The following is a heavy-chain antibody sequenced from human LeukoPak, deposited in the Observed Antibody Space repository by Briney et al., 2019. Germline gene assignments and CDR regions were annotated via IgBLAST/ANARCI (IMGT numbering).Heavy chain of an antibody. V-gene: IGHV1-2*02. D-gene: IGHD1-26*01. Sequence: ASVKVSCKASGYTFTGYYMHWVRQAPGQGLEWMGWINPNSGGTNYAQKFQGRVTMTRDTSISTAYMELSRLRSDDTAVYYCARARHRGSYYFDYWGQGTLVTVSP. CDR2: INPNSGGT. CDR3: ARARHRGSYYFDY. CDR1: GYTFTGYY. J-gene: IGHJ4*02.